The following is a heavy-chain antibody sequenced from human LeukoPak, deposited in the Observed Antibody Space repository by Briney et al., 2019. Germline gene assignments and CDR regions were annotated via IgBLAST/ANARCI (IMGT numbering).Heavy chain of an antibody. V-gene: IGHV3-30*18. CDR1: GFTFSSYG. CDR2: ISYDGSKK. CDR3: AKDWGGRGYVGYPAANHLYGMDV. J-gene: IGHJ6*04. Sequence: SGRSLRLFCAAPGFTFSSYGMHWVRQAPGKGLEWVAVISYDGSKKYYADSVKGRFTVSRDNSKNTLYLQMNSPRVEDTAVYYCAKDWGGRGYVGYPAANHLYGMDVRGEGTTVTLST. D-gene: IGHD5-12*01.